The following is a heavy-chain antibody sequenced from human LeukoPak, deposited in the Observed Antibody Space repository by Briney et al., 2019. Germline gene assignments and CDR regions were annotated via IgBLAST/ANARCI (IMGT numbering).Heavy chain of an antibody. V-gene: IGHV3-74*01. CDR1: GFTFTSYW. J-gene: IGHJ4*02. CDR3: AKDRGYCSGGSCQI. CDR2: IHSDGTST. Sequence: GGSLRLSCAASGFTFTSYWMHWVRQVPGKGLVWVSRIHSDGTSTYYADSVKGRFTISRDNSKNTLYLQMNSLRAEDTAVYYCAKDRGYCSGGSCQIGGQGTLVTVSS. D-gene: IGHD2-15*01.